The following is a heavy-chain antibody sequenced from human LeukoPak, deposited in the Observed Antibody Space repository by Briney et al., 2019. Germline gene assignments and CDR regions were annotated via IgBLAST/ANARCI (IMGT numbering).Heavy chain of an antibody. CDR3: ARDWARCGAGCYSRADAFDI. J-gene: IGHJ3*02. V-gene: IGHV3-74*01. Sequence: QSGGSLRLSCAASGFTFSNYWMHWVRQAPGKGLVWVSRINSNGSSTNYANSVKGRFTISRDNSKNTLYLQMNSLEVEDTAIYYCARDWARCGAGCYSRADAFDIWGQGTMVTVSS. CDR1: GFTFSNYW. CDR2: INSNGSST. D-gene: IGHD2-21*02.